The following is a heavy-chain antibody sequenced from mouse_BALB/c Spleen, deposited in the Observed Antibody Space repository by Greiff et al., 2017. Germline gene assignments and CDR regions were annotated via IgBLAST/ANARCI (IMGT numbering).Heavy chain of an antibody. CDR1: GFNIKDTY. D-gene: IGHD1-2*01. Sequence: EVQLQQSGAELVKPGASVKLSCTASGFNIKDTYMHWVKQRPEQGLEWIGRIDPANGNTKYDPKFQGKATITADTSSNTAYLQLSSLTSEDTAVYYCARWGYYGAGGDYWGQGTSVTVSS. CDR2: IDPANGNT. CDR3: ARWGYYGAGGDY. J-gene: IGHJ4*01. V-gene: IGHV14-3*02.